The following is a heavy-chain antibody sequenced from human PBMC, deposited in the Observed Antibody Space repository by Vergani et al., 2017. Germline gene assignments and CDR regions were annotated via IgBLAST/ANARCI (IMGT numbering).Heavy chain of an antibody. CDR2: IIPIFGTA. CDR3: ASKMSPFRYYSYKDV. Sequence: QVQLVQSGAAVKKPGSSVKVSCTASGGTFSSYAISWVRQAPGKGLEWMGGIIPIFGTANYEQKFQVRVTITADETTSTAYMELRSLRSEDTAVDYCASKMSPFRYYSYKDVWGKGTTVTVSS. V-gene: IGHV1-69*01. CDR1: GGTFSSYA. J-gene: IGHJ6*03.